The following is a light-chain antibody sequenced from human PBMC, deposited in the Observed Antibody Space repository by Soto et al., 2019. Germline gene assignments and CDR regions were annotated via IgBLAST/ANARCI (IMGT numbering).Light chain of an antibody. CDR2: SAS. Sequence: DIQMTQSPSSLSASGGDSVTISCRTSQSISTYLNWYQQKPGKPPKLLIFSASGLHSGVPSRFSGGGYGTDFTLTISSLQLEDFATYYCQQSHTNPLTFGGGTKVDIK. CDR3: QQSHTNPLT. J-gene: IGKJ4*01. CDR1: QSISTY. V-gene: IGKV1-39*01.